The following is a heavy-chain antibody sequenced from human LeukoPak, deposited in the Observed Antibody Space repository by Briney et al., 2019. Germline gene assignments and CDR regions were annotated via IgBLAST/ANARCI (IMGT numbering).Heavy chain of an antibody. J-gene: IGHJ6*03. CDR1: GGSISNYY. D-gene: IGHD5-12*01. CDR3: AREQSGYDVKKYYYYMDV. CDR2: IYYSGTT. V-gene: IGHV4-59*01. Sequence: SSETLSLTCTVSGGSISNYYWNWIRQPPGKGLEWIGYIYYSGTTNYNPSLKSRVSMSVDTSKNQFSLKLSSVTAADTAVYYCAREQSGYDVKKYYYYMDVWGKGTTVTVSS.